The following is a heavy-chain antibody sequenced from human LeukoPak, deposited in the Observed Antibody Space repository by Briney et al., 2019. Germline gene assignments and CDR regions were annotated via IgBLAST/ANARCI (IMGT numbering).Heavy chain of an antibody. CDR1: GGSISSGGYY. D-gene: IGHD2-2*02. CDR2: IYDSGST. V-gene: IGHV4-31*03. J-gene: IGHJ6*02. Sequence: KPSQTLSLTCTVSGGSISSGGYYWSWIRQHPGKCLEWIGYIYDSGSTYYNPSLKSRVTISVDTSKNQFSLKLSSVTAADTAVYYCARGYCSSTSCYTGYGMDVWGQGTTVTVSS. CDR3: ARGYCSSTSCYTGYGMDV.